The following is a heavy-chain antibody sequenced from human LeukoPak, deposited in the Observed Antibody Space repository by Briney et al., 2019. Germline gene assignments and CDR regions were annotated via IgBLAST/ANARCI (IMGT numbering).Heavy chain of an antibody. D-gene: IGHD6-13*01. V-gene: IGHV3-53*01. CDR1: GFTFSSYW. CDR3: ARVLAAAGTPAYYYYYGMDV. J-gene: IGHJ6*02. Sequence: GGSLRLSCAASGFTFSSYWMSWVRQAPGKGLEWVSVIYSGGSTYYADSVKGRFTISRDNSKNTLYLQMNSLRAEDTAVYYCARVLAAAGTPAYYYYYGMDVWGQGTRSPSP. CDR2: IYSGGST.